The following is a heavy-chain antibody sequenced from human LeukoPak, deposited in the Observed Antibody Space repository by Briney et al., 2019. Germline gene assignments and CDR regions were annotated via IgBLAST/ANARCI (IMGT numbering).Heavy chain of an antibody. CDR1: GFTFSSYG. CDR3: AKGGTWIQLSSFDY. D-gene: IGHD5-18*01. V-gene: IGHV3-30*18. Sequence: GGSLRLYCAASGFTFSSYGMHWVRQAPGKGLEWVAVISYDGSNKYYADSVKGRFTISRDNSKNTLYLQMNSLRAEDTAVYYCAKGGTWIQLSSFDYWGQGTLVTVSS. J-gene: IGHJ4*02. CDR2: ISYDGSNK.